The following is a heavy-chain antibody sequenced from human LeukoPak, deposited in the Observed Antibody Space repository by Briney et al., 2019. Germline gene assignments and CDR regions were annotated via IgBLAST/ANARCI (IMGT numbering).Heavy chain of an antibody. Sequence: GASVKVSCKASGYTFTGYYMHWVRQAPGQGLEWMGWINPNSGGTNYARKFQGRVTMTRDTSISTAYMELSRLRSDDTAVYYCARGKAAAPVSYWGQGTLVTVSS. CDR3: ARGKAAAPVSY. V-gene: IGHV1-2*02. CDR1: GYTFTGYY. J-gene: IGHJ4*02. CDR2: INPNSGGT. D-gene: IGHD6-13*01.